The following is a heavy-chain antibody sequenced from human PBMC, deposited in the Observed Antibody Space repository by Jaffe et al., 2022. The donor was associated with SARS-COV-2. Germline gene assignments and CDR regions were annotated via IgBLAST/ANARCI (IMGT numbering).Heavy chain of an antibody. D-gene: IGHD2-21*02. CDR1: GFTFSSYA. CDR2: ISYDGSNK. V-gene: IGHV3-30-3*01. J-gene: IGHJ4*02. Sequence: QVQLVESGGGVVQPGRSLRLSCAASGFTFSSYAMHWVRQAPGKGLEWVAVISYDGSNKYYADSVKGRFTISRDNSKNTLYLQMNSLRAEDTAVYYCARESLSIVVVTAIQTFGELNFDYWGQGTLVTVSS. CDR3: ARESLSIVVVTAIQTFGELNFDY.